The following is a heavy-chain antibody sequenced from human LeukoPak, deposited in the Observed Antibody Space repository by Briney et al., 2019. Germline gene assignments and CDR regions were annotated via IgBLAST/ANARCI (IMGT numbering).Heavy chain of an antibody. CDR1: GFTFNNYW. Sequence: PGGSLRLSCAASGFTFNNYWMTWVRQAPGKGLEWVAGIKPDGSEKYYVDSVKGRFTISRDNTKKSSSLQMDSLRPEDTAVYFCARGHYGVDVWGQVTTVTVSS. J-gene: IGHJ6*02. CDR3: ARGHYGVDV. V-gene: IGHV3-7*01. CDR2: IKPDGSEK.